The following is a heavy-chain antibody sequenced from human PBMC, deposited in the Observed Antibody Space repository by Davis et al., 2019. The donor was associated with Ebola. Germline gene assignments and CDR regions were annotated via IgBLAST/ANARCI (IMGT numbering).Heavy chain of an antibody. J-gene: IGHJ6*02. CDR2: ISYDGSNK. Sequence: GESLKISCAASGSTFSSYGMHWVRQAPGKGLEWVAVISYDGSNKYYADSVKGRFTISRDNSKNTLYLQMNSLRAEDTAVYYCARIEKTYYDFWSGYYIDYYGMDVWGQGTTVTVSS. D-gene: IGHD3-3*01. V-gene: IGHV3-30*03. CDR1: GSTFSSYG. CDR3: ARIEKTYYDFWSGYYIDYYGMDV.